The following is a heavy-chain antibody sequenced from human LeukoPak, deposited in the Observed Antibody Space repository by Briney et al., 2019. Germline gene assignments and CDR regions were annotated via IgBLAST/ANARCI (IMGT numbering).Heavy chain of an antibody. CDR3: ARVSSWYWRLIYYGMDV. CDR1: GFTFSDYY. J-gene: IGHJ6*02. D-gene: IGHD6-13*01. Sequence: GGSLRLSCAASGFTFSDYYMSWIRQAPGKGLEWVSYISSSGSTIYYADSVKGRFTISRDNAKNSLYLQMNSLRAEDTAVYYCARVSSWYWRLIYYGMDVWGQGTTVTVSS. CDR2: ISSSGSTI. V-gene: IGHV3-11*01.